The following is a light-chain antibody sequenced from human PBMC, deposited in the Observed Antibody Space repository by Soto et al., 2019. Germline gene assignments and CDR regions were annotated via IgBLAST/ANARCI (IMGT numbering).Light chain of an antibody. Sequence: DIQMTQSPSTLSGSVGDRVTITCRASQTISSWLAWYQQKPGKAPKLLIYKASTLKSGVPSRFSGSGSGTEFTLTISSLQPDDFATYYCLQDFNYPITFGQGTRLENK. V-gene: IGKV1-5*03. J-gene: IGKJ5*01. CDR3: LQDFNYPIT. CDR1: QTISSW. CDR2: KAS.